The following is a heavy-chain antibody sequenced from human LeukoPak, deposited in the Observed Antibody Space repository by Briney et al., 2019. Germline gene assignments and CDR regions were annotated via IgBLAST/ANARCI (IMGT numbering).Heavy chain of an antibody. D-gene: IGHD1-26*01. CDR2: VDPEDGET. V-gene: IGHV1-69-2*01. CDR3: ATRQRVGAIDY. J-gene: IGHJ4*02. Sequence: ASVKVSCKVSGYTFTDYYMHWVQQAPGKRLEWMGLVDPEDGETIYAEKFQGRVTITADTSTDTAYMELSSLRSEDTAVYYCATRQRVGAIDYWGQGTLVTVSS. CDR1: GYTFTDYY.